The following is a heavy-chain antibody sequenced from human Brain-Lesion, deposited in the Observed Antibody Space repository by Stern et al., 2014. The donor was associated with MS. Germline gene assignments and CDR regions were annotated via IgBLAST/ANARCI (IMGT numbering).Heavy chain of an antibody. CDR3: AKDGPALVTNWFDP. CDR1: GGTFGTYP. CDR2: IIPIFGSP. J-gene: IGHJ5*02. Sequence: QVQLLQPGPEVKKPGSSVQVSCKASGGTFGTYPITWLRQAPGQGLEWMGRIIPIFGSPNYEQKFQGRVTITADRSTTTVYMKLSSLKSDDAAVYYCAKDGPALVTNWFDPWGRGTLVTVSS. D-gene: IGHD5-18*01. V-gene: IGHV1-69*06.